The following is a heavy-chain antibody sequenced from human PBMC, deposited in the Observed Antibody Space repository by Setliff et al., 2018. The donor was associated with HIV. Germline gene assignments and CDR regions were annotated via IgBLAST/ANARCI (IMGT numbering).Heavy chain of an antibody. CDR1: GYTFTSSD. Sequence: ASVKVSCKASGYTFTSSDINWVRQATGQGLEWMGWMNPNSGNTGYAQKFQGRVTMTRNTSISTAYMEVSRLKSDDTAIYYCVRDLEPHYGDFGPFDYWGPGTLVTVSS. CDR2: MNPNSGNT. V-gene: IGHV1-8*01. D-gene: IGHD4-17*01. J-gene: IGHJ4*02. CDR3: VRDLEPHYGDFGPFDY.